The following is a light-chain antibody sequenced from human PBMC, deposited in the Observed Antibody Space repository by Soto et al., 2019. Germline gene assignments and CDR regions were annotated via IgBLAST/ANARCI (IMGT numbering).Light chain of an antibody. V-gene: IGLV1-47*01. Sequence: HCVLTQPPSASGTPGQRVTISWSGSSSNIGSNYVYWYQQLPGTAPELLIYRNNQRPSGVPDRFSGSKSGTSASLAISGLRSEDEADYYCAAWDDSLRGVFGGGTKLTVL. J-gene: IGLJ3*02. CDR3: AAWDDSLRGV. CDR2: RNN. CDR1: SSNIGSNY.